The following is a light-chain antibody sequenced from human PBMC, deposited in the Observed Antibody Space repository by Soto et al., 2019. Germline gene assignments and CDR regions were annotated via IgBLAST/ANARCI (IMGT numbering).Light chain of an antibody. CDR2: DAS. CDR1: QGVSSY. Sequence: VLTQSPSTLSFSPVERSTLSFRASQGVSSYLAWYQQKPGQAPRLLIYDASNRATGIPARFSGSGPGTDFTLTISSLEPEDFAVYYCQQRSNWLTFGGGTKVDIK. CDR3: QQRSNWLT. V-gene: IGKV3D-11*01. J-gene: IGKJ4*01.